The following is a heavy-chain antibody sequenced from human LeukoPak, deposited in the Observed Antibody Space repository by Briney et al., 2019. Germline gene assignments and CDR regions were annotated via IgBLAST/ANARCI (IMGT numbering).Heavy chain of an antibody. D-gene: IGHD6-19*01. CDR2: ISSSSSYI. Sequence: GGSLRLTSAASTFTGCCYSMNWVPQAPGQGLEWVSSISSSSSYIYYADSVKGRFTISRDNAKSSLYLQMNSLRVEDTAVYYCASAYSSGWGLADGPASFDCWGQGTLVIVSS. CDR3: ASAYSSGWGLADGPASFDC. CDR1: TFTGCCYS. J-gene: IGHJ4*02. V-gene: IGHV3-21*01.